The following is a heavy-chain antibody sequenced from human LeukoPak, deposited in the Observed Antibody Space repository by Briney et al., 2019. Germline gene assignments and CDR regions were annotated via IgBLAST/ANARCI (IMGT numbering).Heavy chain of an antibody. CDR1: GFTFSSYG. V-gene: IGHV3-33*01. J-gene: IGHJ5*02. Sequence: GRPLRLSCAASGFTFSSYGMHWVRQAPGKGLEWVAVIWYDGSNKYYADSVKGRFTISRDNSKNTLYLQMNSLRAEDTAVYYCARANYGGNWFDPWGQGTLVTVSS. CDR3: ARANYGGNWFDP. CDR2: IWYDGSNK. D-gene: IGHD4-23*01.